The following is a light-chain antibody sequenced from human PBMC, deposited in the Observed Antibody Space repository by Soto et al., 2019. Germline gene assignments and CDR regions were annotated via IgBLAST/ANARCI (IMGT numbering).Light chain of an antibody. V-gene: IGLV6-57*03. J-gene: IGLJ7*01. Sequence: NFMLTQPHSVSESPGKTVTMSCTRSSGSIASNYVQWYQQRPGSAPTTVIYEDNQRPSGVPDRFSGSIDSSSNSASLTISGLKTEDEADYYCQSYDSSNSWVFGGGTQLTVL. CDR3: QSYDSSNSWV. CDR2: EDN. CDR1: SGSIASNY.